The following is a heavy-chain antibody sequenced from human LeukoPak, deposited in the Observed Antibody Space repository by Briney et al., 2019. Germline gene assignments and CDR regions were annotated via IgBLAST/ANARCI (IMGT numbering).Heavy chain of an antibody. CDR3: ARDIVGATTLWFDP. J-gene: IGHJ5*02. Sequence: ASVKVSCKAFGYTFTSYGISWVRQAPGQGLEWMGWISAYNGNTNYAQKLQGRVTMTTDTSTSTAYMELRSLRSDDTAVYYCARDIVGATTLWFDPWGQGTLVTVSS. V-gene: IGHV1-18*01. CDR2: ISAYNGNT. D-gene: IGHD1-26*01. CDR1: GYTFTSYG.